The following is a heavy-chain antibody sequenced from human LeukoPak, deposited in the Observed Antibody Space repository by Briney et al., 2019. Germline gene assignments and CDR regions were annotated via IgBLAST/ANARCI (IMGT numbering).Heavy chain of an antibody. CDR2: ISSGSGYI. D-gene: IGHD1-26*01. Sequence: GGSLRLSCAVSGFTFSTYSMNWVRQAPGKGLGWVSSISSGSGYIYQADSVKGRFTISRDNAKNSLYLQMNSLRAEDTAGYYCARGLVGATSVYFDYWGQGTLVTVSS. J-gene: IGHJ4*02. V-gene: IGHV3-21*01. CDR3: ARGLVGATSVYFDY. CDR1: GFTFSTYS.